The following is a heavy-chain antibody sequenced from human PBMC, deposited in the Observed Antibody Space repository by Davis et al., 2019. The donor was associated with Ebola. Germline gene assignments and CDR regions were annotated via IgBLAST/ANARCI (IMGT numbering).Heavy chain of an antibody. CDR1: GFTVSSNY. CDR3: ARASNWNDLDY. V-gene: IGHV3-53*01. D-gene: IGHD1-1*01. J-gene: IGHJ4*02. CDR2: IYSGGST. Sequence: GESLKISCAASGFTVSSNYMSWVRQAPGKGLEWDSVIYSGGSTYYADSVKGRFTISRDNSRNTLYLQMNNLRAEDTAVYYCARASNWNDLDYWGQGTLVTVSS.